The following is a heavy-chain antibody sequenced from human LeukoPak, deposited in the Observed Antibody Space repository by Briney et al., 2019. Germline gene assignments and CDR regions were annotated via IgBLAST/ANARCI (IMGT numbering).Heavy chain of an antibody. Sequence: PGGSLRLSCAASGLTFSSYGMHWVRQAPGKGLEWVAFIRYDGSNKYYADSVKGRFTISRDNSKNTLYLQMNSLRAEDTAVYYCAGSSACFGNSTSCYPPYFDYWGQGTLVTVSS. CDR2: IRYDGSNK. CDR1: GLTFSSYG. V-gene: IGHV3-30*02. D-gene: IGHD2-2*01. CDR3: AGSSACFGNSTSCYPPYFDY. J-gene: IGHJ4*02.